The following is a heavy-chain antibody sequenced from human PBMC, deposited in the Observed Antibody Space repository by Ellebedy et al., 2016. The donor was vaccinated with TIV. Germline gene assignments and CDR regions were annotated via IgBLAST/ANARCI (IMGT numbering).Heavy chain of an antibody. Sequence: GGSLRLSCAASGFTFTNYWMSWVRQAPGKGLEWVATIKQGGSAKYYVDSVKGRFTISRDNAKNSLYLQMNSLRAEDTAVYYCARLDAIIDGKSLDYWGQGTLVTVSS. CDR2: IKQGGSAK. CDR3: ARLDAIIDGKSLDY. J-gene: IGHJ4*02. V-gene: IGHV3-7*03. D-gene: IGHD3-10*01. CDR1: GFTFTNYW.